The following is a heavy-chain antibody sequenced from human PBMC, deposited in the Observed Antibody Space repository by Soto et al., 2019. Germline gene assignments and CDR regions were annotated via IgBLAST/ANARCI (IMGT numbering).Heavy chain of an antibody. CDR3: AREDPLVVTNDY. CDR1: GYTFTSYG. J-gene: IGHJ4*02. D-gene: IGHD3-22*01. CDR2: ISDYNGNT. V-gene: IGHV1-18*04. Sequence: QVQLVQSGAEVKKPGASVKVSCKASGYTFTSYGISWVRQAPGQGLEWMGWISDYNGNTNYAQKLQGRIIMTTDKSMSTAYMELRSMRSDDTAVYYCAREDPLVVTNDYWDQGTLVTVSS.